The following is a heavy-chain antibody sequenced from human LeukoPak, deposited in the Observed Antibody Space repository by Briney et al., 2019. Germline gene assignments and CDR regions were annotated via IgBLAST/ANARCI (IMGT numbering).Heavy chain of an antibody. J-gene: IGHJ4*02. CDR2: IIPIFGTA. Sequence: GASVKVSCKASGGTFSSYAISWVRQAPGQGLEWMGGIIPIFGTANYAQKFQGRVTITTDESTSTAYMELSSLRSEDTAVYYCARDKGGGDEVFYWGQGTLVPVSS. V-gene: IGHV1-69*05. D-gene: IGHD2-21*02. CDR1: GGTFSSYA. CDR3: ARDKGGGDEVFY.